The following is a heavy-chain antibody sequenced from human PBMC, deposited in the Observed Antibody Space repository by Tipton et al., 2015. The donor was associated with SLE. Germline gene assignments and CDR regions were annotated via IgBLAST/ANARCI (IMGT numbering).Heavy chain of an antibody. V-gene: IGHV6-1*01. Sequence: LSCAISGDSVSSNSAAWKWIRQSPSRGLECLGRTYYRSKWYNDYAVSVKSRITINPDTSKNQFSLQLNSVTPEDTAVYYCARGLEANWDDAFDIWGQGTMVTVSS. D-gene: IGHD7-27*01. CDR2: TYYRSKWYN. J-gene: IGHJ3*02. CDR1: GDSVSSNSAA. CDR3: ARGLEANWDDAFDI.